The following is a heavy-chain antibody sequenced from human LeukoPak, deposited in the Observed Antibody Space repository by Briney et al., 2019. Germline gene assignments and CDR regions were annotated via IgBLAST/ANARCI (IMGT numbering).Heavy chain of an antibody. D-gene: IGHD2-2*02. CDR1: GGSISSYY. J-gene: IGHJ5*02. V-gene: IGHV4-59*01. CDR2: IYYSGST. CDR3: ARQIVVVPAAINWFDP. Sequence: SETLSLTCTVSGGSISSYYWSWIRQPPGKGLEWIGYIYYSGSTNYNPSLKSRVTISVDTSKNQFPLKLSSVTAADTAVYYCARQIVVVPAAINWFDPWGQGTLVTVSS.